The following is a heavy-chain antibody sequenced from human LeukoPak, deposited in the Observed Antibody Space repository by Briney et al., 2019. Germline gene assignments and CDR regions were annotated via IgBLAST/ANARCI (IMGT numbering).Heavy chain of an antibody. J-gene: IGHJ6*02. CDR1: GFTVSSNY. D-gene: IGHD4-23*01. Sequence: GGSLRLSCAASGFTVSSNYMSWVRQAPGKGLEWVSVIYSGGSTYYADSVKGRFTISRDNSKNTLYLQMNSLRAEDTAVYYCARDLSLGYGGNPRYYYGMDVWGQGTTVTVSS. CDR3: ARDLSLGYGGNPRYYYGMDV. V-gene: IGHV3-53*01. CDR2: IYSGGST.